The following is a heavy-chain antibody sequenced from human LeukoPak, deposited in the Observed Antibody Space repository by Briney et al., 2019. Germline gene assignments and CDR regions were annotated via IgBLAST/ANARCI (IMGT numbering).Heavy chain of an antibody. CDR3: ARDAGYSGYDFDY. V-gene: IGHV1-2*06. Sequence: ASVKVSCKASGYTFTGYYMHWVRQAPGQGLGWMGRINPNSGGTNYAQKFQGRVTMTRDTSSSTAYMELSRLRSDDTAVYYCARDAGYSGYDFDYWGQGTLVTVSS. CDR1: GYTFTGYY. D-gene: IGHD5-12*01. CDR2: INPNSGGT. J-gene: IGHJ4*02.